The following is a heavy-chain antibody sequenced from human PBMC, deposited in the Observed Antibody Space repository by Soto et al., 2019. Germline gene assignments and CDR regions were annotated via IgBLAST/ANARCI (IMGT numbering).Heavy chain of an antibody. CDR1: GGSITTNLYY. Sequence: SETLSLTCTVSGGSITTNLYYWAWIRQPPGKGLEWIGTIFYSGSTFYNPSLRSRVTISVDTSQNQFSLRLNSVTAADTAVYYCARARYCSSTSCPGDYHYMDVWGKGTTVTVSS. V-gene: IGHV4-39*01. CDR3: ARARYCSSTSCPGDYHYMDV. D-gene: IGHD2-2*01. J-gene: IGHJ6*03. CDR2: IFYSGST.